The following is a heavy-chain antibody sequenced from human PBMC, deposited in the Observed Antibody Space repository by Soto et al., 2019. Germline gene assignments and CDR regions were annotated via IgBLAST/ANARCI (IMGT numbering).Heavy chain of an antibody. CDR3: ARDRLDGMDV. CDR1: GVSFSSYY. V-gene: IGHV4-59*01. Sequence: PSETLSLTCTVSGVSFSSYYWSWIRQPPGKGLEWIGYIYYSGSTNYNPSLKSRVTISVDPSKNHFSLKLSSVTAADTAVYYCARDRLDGMDVWGQGTTVTVSS. CDR2: IYYSGST. J-gene: IGHJ6*02.